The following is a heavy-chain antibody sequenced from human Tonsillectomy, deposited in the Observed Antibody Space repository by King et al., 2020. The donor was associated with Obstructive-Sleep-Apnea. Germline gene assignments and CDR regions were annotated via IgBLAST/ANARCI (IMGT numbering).Heavy chain of an antibody. J-gene: IGHJ6*02. CDR3: ARAVDGSGSYSYYYNAMDV. CDR2: IYYSGST. CDR1: GGSINSVGYH. Sequence: VQLQESGPGLVKPSQTLSLTCTVSGGSINSVGYHWTWIRQHPGKGLEWIGYIYYSGSTYYNPSLKSRVTISVDTSKNQFSLRLSSVTAADTAGYYCARAVDGSGSYSYYYNAMDVWGQGTTVTVSS. D-gene: IGHD3-10*01. V-gene: IGHV4-31*03.